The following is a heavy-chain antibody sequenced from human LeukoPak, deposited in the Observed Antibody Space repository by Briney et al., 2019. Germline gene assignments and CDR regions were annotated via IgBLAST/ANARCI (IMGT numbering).Heavy chain of an antibody. CDR1: GFTFSSYA. Sequence: GRSLRLSCAASGFTFSSYAMHWVRQAPGKGLEWVAVISYDGSNKYYADSVKGRFTISRDNSKNTLYLQMNSLRAEDTAVYYCAKDGLVAAAYYYGMDVWGQGTTVTVSS. J-gene: IGHJ6*02. CDR2: ISYDGSNK. V-gene: IGHV3-30-3*01. D-gene: IGHD6-13*01. CDR3: AKDGLVAAAYYYGMDV.